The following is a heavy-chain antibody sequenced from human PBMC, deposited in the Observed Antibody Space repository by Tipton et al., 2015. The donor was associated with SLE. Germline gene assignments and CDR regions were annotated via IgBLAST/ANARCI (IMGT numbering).Heavy chain of an antibody. CDR1: GFTFSSYG. V-gene: IGHV3-30*02. Sequence: SLRLSCAASGFTFSSYGMHWVRQAPGKGLEWVAFIRYDGSNKYYADSVKGRFTISRDNSKNTLYLQMNSLRAEDTAVYYCAKDRGGSDAFDIWGQGTMVTVSS. D-gene: IGHD3-16*01. CDR2: IRYDGSNK. J-gene: IGHJ3*02. CDR3: AKDRGGSDAFDI.